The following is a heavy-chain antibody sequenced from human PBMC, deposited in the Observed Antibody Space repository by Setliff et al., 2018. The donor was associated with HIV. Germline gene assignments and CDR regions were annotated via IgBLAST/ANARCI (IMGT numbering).Heavy chain of an antibody. CDR1: GDSITNDY. V-gene: IGHV4-59*08. CDR3: ARHSPSDS. J-gene: IGHJ5*01. Sequence: SETLSLTCTVSGDSITNDYWTWIRQPPGKGLEWVGYIYNGGITSYNPSLRSRVTISADASKNQFSLKLKSVTAADTAVYFCARHSPSDSWGQGTLVTVSS. CDR2: IYNGGIT.